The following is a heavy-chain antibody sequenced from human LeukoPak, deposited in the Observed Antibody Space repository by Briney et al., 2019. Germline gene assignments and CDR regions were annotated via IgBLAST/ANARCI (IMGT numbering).Heavy chain of an antibody. V-gene: IGHV3-30*04. CDR1: RFTFSIYA. CDR2: ISHTGMYE. D-gene: IGHD3-22*01. Sequence: GGSLRLSCAASRFTFSIYAMHWVRQAPGKGLEWVAVISHTGMYEYYADSVKGRFTISRDNSKNTLYLQMNSLRVDDTAVYYCARAADYYDSSGQYYMDVWGKGTTVTVSS. CDR3: ARAADYYDSSGQYYMDV. J-gene: IGHJ6*03.